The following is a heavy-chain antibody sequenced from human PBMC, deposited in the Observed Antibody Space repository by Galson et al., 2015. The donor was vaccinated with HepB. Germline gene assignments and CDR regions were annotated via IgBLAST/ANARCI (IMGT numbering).Heavy chain of an antibody. D-gene: IGHD2/OR15-2a*01. CDR3: ASFSKWRIQDDF. Sequence: SLRLSCAASRFTFSDYSMNWVRQAPGKGLEWVSSISSDSSHIFYADSLKGRFTISRDNAKNSLYLQMNSLRAEDTAVYYCASFSKWRIQDDFWGQGTLVTVSS. CDR1: RFTFSDYS. J-gene: IGHJ4*02. V-gene: IGHV3-21*01. CDR2: ISSDSSHI.